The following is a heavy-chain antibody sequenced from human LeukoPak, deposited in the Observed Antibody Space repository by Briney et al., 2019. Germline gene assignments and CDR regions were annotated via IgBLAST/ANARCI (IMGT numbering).Heavy chain of an antibody. D-gene: IGHD3-22*01. CDR2: IFHDGTT. CDR3: ARLGLYDSSGYYYM. CDR1: GGSISSSNW. J-gene: IGHJ1*01. Sequence: PSETLSLTCAVSGGSISSSNWWSWVRQPPGKGLVWIGDIFHDGTTNFNPSLKSRLTISTDKSKNQFSLKLSSVTAADTAVYYCARLGLYDSSGYYYMWGQGTLVTVSS. V-gene: IGHV4-4*02.